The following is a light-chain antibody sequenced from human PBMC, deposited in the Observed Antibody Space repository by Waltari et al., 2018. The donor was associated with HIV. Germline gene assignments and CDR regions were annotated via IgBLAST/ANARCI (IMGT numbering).Light chain of an antibody. CDR1: QGIGTT. CDR3: QQYNNWPRT. CDR2: DSS. Sequence: EVVLTQSPGTVSVSPGETATLSCRTSQGIGTTLVWSQMKPGQAPRRVIYDSSTRATGIPVRFRGSGSGTEFTLTISSLQSEDFAVYFCQQYNNWPRTFGQGTKVEI. J-gene: IGKJ1*01. V-gene: IGKV3-15*01.